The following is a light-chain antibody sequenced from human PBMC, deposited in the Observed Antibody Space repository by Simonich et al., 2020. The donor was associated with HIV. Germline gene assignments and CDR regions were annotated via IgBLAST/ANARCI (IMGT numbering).Light chain of an antibody. CDR3: SSYAGSNNLV. Sequence: QSALTQPASVSGSPGQSITISCTGTSSDVGSYMFVSWYQQHSGKAPKLMIYEGSKRPSGVSNRFSGSKSGNTASLTVSGLQAEDEADYYCSSYAGSNNLVFGGGTKLTVL. V-gene: IGLV2-14*02. CDR1: SSDVGSYMF. CDR2: EGS. J-gene: IGLJ3*02.